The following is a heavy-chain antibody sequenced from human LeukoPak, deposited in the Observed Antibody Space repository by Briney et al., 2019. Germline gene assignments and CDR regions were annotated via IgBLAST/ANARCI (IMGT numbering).Heavy chain of an antibody. D-gene: IGHD1-1*01. CDR1: GFSLSTSGMC. Sequence: SGPALVKPTQTLTLTCTFSGFSLSTSGMCVSWIRQPPGKALEWLARIDWDDDKYYSTPLKTRLTISKDTSKNQVVLTMTNMDPVDTATYYCARDTTQLDDAFDIWGQGTMVTVPS. J-gene: IGHJ3*02. V-gene: IGHV2-70*11. CDR2: IDWDDDK. CDR3: ARDTTQLDDAFDI.